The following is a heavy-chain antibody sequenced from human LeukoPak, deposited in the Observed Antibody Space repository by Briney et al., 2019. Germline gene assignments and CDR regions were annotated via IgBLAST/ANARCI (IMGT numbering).Heavy chain of an antibody. CDR3: ARGLTTYYYDSSGYYYAGYFDY. CDR1: GGSFSGYY. D-gene: IGHD3-22*01. Sequence: SETLSLTCAVYGGSFSGYYWSWIRQPPGKGLEWIGKINHSGRTNYNPSLKSRVTISVDTSKNHFSLKLSSATAADTAVYYCARGLTTYYYDSSGYYYAGYFDYWGQGTLVTVSS. CDR2: INHSGRT. J-gene: IGHJ4*02. V-gene: IGHV4-34*01.